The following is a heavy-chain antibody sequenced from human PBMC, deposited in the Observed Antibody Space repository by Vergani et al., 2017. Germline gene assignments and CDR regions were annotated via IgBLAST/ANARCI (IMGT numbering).Heavy chain of an antibody. D-gene: IGHD2-2*02. Sequence: EVQLVESGGGLVKPGGSLRLSCAASGFTFSNAWMSWVRQAPGKGLEWLGRIKSKTDGGTTDYAAPVKGRFTISRDDSTNTLYLQMNSLKTADTAVYYCTTVVAGVPAAILNYWGQGTLVTVSS. J-gene: IGHJ4*02. CDR3: TTVVAGVPAAILNY. CDR1: GFTFSNAW. V-gene: IGHV3-15*01. CDR2: IKSKTDGGTT.